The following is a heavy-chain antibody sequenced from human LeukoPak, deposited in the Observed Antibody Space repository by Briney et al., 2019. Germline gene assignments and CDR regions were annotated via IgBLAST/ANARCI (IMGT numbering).Heavy chain of an antibody. CDR1: GFTFGDYV. CDR3: TRGPSPHCRGDCYSDY. V-gene: IGHV3-49*03. Sequence: GRSLRLSCAASGFTFGDYVMSWFRQAPGKGLEWVGFIRSKTYGGTTESAASVKGRFTISKDDSKNIAYLQMSSLKTEDTAVYFCTRGPSPHCRGDCYSDYWGQGTLVIVSS. J-gene: IGHJ4*02. CDR2: IRSKTYGGTT. D-gene: IGHD2-21*02.